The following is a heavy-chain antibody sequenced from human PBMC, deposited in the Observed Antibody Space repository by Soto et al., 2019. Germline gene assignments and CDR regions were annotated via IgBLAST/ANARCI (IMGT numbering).Heavy chain of an antibody. Sequence: GESLKISCKGSGYSFTSYWIGWVRQMPGKGLEWMGIIYPGDSDTRYSPSFQGQVTISVDKSISTAYLQWSGLEASDTAIYYCARQAKYSGSRPDWGQGTLVTVSS. CDR3: ARQAKYSGSRPD. J-gene: IGHJ4*02. CDR1: GYSFTSYW. CDR2: IYPGDSDT. D-gene: IGHD6-13*01. V-gene: IGHV5-51*01.